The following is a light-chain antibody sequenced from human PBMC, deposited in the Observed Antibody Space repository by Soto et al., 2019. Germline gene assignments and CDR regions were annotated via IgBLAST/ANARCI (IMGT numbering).Light chain of an antibody. V-gene: IGKV1-5*01. J-gene: IGKJ1*01. CDR2: DAS. Sequence: DIQMTQSPSTLSASVGDRVTITCRASQTITRWMAWYQQKPGKAPKLLIYDASTLESGVPSRFSGSRSGTEFTLTISGLQPDDFATYYCQQFIDGWTFGQGTKVDIK. CDR1: QTITRW. CDR3: QQFIDGWT.